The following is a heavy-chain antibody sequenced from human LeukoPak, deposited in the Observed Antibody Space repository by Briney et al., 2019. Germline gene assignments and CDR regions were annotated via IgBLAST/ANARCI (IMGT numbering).Heavy chain of an antibody. CDR3: AKGNDSSAYASIDY. D-gene: IGHD3-22*01. CDR1: GFTFDDHA. J-gene: IGHJ4*02. V-gene: IGHV3-9*01. Sequence: GGSLRLSCAASGFTFDDHAMHWVRQAPGKGLEWVSGISWNSGSIGYADSVKGRFTISRDNPRNTLYLQMSSLRVEDTAVYYCAKGNDSSAYASIDYWGQGTLVTVSS. CDR2: ISWNSGSI.